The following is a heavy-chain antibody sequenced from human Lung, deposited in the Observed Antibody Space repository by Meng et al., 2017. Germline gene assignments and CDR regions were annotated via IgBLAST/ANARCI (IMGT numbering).Heavy chain of an antibody. Sequence: VESGGGLDQPGGSLRLPCAASGFTFSDHFMDWVRQSPGKGLEWVGRVRNRANSFSTVYAASVGGRFTISRDDSKNSLYMEMNSLKSEDTAVYYCARGYARGHPGIDYWGQGTLVTVSS. CDR1: GFTFSDHF. CDR2: VRNRANSFST. V-gene: IGHV3-72*01. CDR3: ARGYARGHPGIDY. D-gene: IGHD2-2*01. J-gene: IGHJ4*02.